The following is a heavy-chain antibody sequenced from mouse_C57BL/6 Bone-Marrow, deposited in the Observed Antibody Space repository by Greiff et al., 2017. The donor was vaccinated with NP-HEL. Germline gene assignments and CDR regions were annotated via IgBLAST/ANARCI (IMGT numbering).Heavy chain of an antibody. J-gene: IGHJ3*01. D-gene: IGHD3-2*02. CDR3: ARHDSSVQFAY. CDR1: GFTFSSYT. CDR2: ISGGGGNT. Sequence: EVMLVESGGGLVKPGGSLKLSCAASGFTFSSYTMSWVRQTPEKRLEWVATISGGGGNTYYPDSVKGRFTISRDNAKNTLYLQMSSLRSEDTALYYCARHDSSVQFAYWGQGTLVTVSA. V-gene: IGHV5-9*01.